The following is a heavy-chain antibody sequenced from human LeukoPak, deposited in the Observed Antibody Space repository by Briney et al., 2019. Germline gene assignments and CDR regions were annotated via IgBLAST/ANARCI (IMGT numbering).Heavy chain of an antibody. CDR3: ASLREGGVAHWFDP. CDR2: IYYSGST. V-gene: IGHV4-39*01. Sequence: SETLSLTCTVSGGSINSSYYYWGWIRQPPGKGLEWIGNIYYSGSTYYNPSLKSRVTISIDTSKNQFSLKLSSVTATDTAVYYCASLREGGVAHWFDPWGQGTLVTVSS. CDR1: GGSINSSYYY. J-gene: IGHJ5*02. D-gene: IGHD2-15*01.